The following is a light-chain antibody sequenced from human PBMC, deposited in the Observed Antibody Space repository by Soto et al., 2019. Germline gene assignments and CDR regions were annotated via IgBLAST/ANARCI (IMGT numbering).Light chain of an antibody. V-gene: IGKV1-5*01. CDR2: DVS. CDR3: RHYNTYAWT. CDR1: QSISRW. Sequence: DSPTAHSLSPLSATEKDRETIPCRASQSISRWLAWYQQKPGKAPNLVISDVSSLERGVPSRFSGSGSGTEFTLTISSLQPGEFATYYCRHYNTYAWTFGPGPKWIS. J-gene: IGKJ3*01.